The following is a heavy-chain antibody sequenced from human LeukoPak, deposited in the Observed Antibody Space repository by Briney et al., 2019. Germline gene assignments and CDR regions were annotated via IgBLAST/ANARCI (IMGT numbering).Heavy chain of an antibody. V-gene: IGHV1-69*04. J-gene: IGHJ6*02. CDR2: IIPILGIA. D-gene: IGHD3-22*01. CDR3: ARHYDSSGKRGSYYYYSMDV. Sequence: ASVKVSCKASGGTFSSYAISWVRQAPGQGLEWMGRIIPILGIANYAQKFQGRVTITADKSTSTAYMELSSLRSEDTAVYYCARHYDSSGKRGSYYYYSMDVWGQGTTVTVSS. CDR1: GGTFSSYA.